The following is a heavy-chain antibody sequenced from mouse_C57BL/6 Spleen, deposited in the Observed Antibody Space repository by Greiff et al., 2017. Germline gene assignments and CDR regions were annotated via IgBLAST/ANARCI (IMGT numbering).Heavy chain of an antibody. J-gene: IGHJ4*01. CDR3: ARESDYDYDEAPYYAMDY. V-gene: IGHV1-64*01. CDR1: GYTFTSYW. D-gene: IGHD2-4*01. Sequence: QVQLQQSGAELVKPGASVKLSCKASGYTFTSYWMHWVKQRPGQGLEWIGMIHPNSGSTNYNEKFKGKATLTVDKSSSTAYMQLSSLTSEDSAVYYCARESDYDYDEAPYYAMDYWGQGTSVTVSS. CDR2: IHPNSGST.